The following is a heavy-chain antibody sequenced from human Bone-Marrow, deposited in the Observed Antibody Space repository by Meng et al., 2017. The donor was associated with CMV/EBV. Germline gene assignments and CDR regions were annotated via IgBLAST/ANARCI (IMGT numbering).Heavy chain of an antibody. CDR3: ARSRNDAFDI. V-gene: IGHV1-2*02. J-gene: IGHJ3*02. D-gene: IGHD1-14*01. CDR1: GYTFTGYY. CDR2: INPNSGGT. Sequence: GESLKISCKASGYTFTGYYMHWVRQAPGQGLEWMGWINPNSGGTNYAQKFQGRVTMTRDTSISTAYMELRSLRSDDTAVYYCARSRNDAFDIWGQGTMVTVSS.